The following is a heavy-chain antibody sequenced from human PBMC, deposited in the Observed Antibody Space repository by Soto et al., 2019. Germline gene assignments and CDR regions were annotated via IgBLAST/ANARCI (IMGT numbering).Heavy chain of an antibody. V-gene: IGHV1-46*01. CDR1: GYTFTHYY. CDR2: INPASGST. D-gene: IGHD6-13*01. Sequence: QVQLVQSGAEVKKPGASVKVSCRTSGYTFTHYYIHWVRQAPGQGLEWLGIINPASGSTNYAQDFQGRVTLSMDTSTTTVYMELSGLIAEDTAIFYCARDLEAGDHWGQGTLVTVSS. CDR3: ARDLEAGDH. J-gene: IGHJ4*02.